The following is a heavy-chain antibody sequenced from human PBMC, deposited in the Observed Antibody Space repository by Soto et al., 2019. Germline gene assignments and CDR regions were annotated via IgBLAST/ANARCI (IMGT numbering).Heavy chain of an antibody. CDR2: ISYDGSNT. Sequence: QVQLVESGGGVVQPGRSLRLSCVASGFTFSSNGMHWVRQALGKGLEWVAIISYDGSNTYYADSVKGRFTISRDNSKNSLYLQMNSLRAEDTSVYYCAKEGGLSGSYYISSSYYFDYWGQGTLVTVSS. D-gene: IGHD1-26*01. CDR1: GFTFSSNG. CDR3: AKEGGLSGSYYISSSYYFDY. J-gene: IGHJ4*02. V-gene: IGHV3-30*18.